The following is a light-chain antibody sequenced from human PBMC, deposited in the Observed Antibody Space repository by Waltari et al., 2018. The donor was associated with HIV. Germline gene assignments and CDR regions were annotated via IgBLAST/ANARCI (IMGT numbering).Light chain of an antibody. CDR3: QQFHNWPHT. V-gene: IGKV3-15*01. J-gene: IGKJ4*01. Sequence: TLSVSPGETATLSCRASQSLSRYLAWYQQKPGQAPRLLIDGASTRATGTPVRFSGGGSGTEFSLTISSLRSEDYALYYCQQFHNWPHTFGGGTKVEIK. CDR1: QSLSRY. CDR2: GAS.